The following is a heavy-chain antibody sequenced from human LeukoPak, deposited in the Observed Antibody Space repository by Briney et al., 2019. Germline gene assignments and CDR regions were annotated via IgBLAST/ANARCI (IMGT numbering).Heavy chain of an antibody. Sequence: PSETLSLTCTVSGVSISSYYWSWIRQPPGKGLEWIGYIYTSGSTKYNPSLKSRVTISVDTSKNQFSLKLSSVTAADTAVYYCARLGDYWGQGTLVTVSS. J-gene: IGHJ4*02. CDR1: GVSISSYY. CDR2: IYTSGST. CDR3: ARLGDY. V-gene: IGHV4-4*09.